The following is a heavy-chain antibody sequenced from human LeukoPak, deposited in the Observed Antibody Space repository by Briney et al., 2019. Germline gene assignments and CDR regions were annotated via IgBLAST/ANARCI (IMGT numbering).Heavy chain of an antibody. V-gene: IGHV3-11*05. CDR3: AKDSIYSRGSGWYRDAFDI. J-gene: IGHJ3*02. CDR2: ISSSSSYT. D-gene: IGHD6-19*01. CDR1: GFTFSDYY. Sequence: PGGSLRLSCAASGFTFSDYYMSWIRQAPGKGLEWVSYISSSSSYTNYADSVKGRFTISRDNAKNSLYLQMNSLRAEDTAVYYCAKDSIYSRGSGWYRDAFDIWGQGTMVTVSS.